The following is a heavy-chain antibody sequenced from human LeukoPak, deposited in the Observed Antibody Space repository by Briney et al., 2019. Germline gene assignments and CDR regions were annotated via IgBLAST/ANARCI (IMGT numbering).Heavy chain of an antibody. Sequence: GGTLTLSCAASGFTFSSYWMHWVRQDAGQGLVWVGRISSDGANTIHAHYVKGRFTISRDNTKNTLYLQMNSLRAEDTAVYYCASGVTIWLGNAFDMWGQGTMVTVS. CDR2: ISSDGANT. CDR1: GFTFSSYW. D-gene: IGHD3-3*01. CDR3: ASGVTIWLGNAFDM. J-gene: IGHJ3*02. V-gene: IGHV3-74*01.